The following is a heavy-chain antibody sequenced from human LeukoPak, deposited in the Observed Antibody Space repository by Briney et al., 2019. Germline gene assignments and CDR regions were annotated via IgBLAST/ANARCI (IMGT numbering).Heavy chain of an antibody. V-gene: IGHV4-31*03. CDR2: IYYSGST. CDR1: GGSISGGGYY. J-gene: IGHJ4*02. CDR3: ARSRDSGSYYFHY. Sequence: ASETLSLTCTVSGGSISGGGYYRSWIRQHPGKGLEWIGYIYYSGSTYYNPSLKSRVTISVDTSKNQFSLKLSSVTAADTAVYYCARSRDSGSYYFHYWGQGTLVTVSS. D-gene: IGHD1-26*01.